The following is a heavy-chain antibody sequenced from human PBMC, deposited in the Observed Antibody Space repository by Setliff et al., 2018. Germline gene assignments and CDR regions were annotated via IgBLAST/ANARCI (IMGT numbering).Heavy chain of an antibody. V-gene: IGHV4-61*02. J-gene: IGHJ3*01. CDR1: GVSIANTASY. CDR2: XXXXXXT. D-gene: IGHD1-1*01. Sequence: SETLSLTCNVSGVSIANTASYWSWIRQPAXXXXXXXXXXXXXXXTYYNPXXESRVSISVDRSNNQFSLRLRSVTAADTAFYYCATSYLTLEAAFDVWGQGTMVTVSS. CDR3: ATSYLTLEAAFDV.